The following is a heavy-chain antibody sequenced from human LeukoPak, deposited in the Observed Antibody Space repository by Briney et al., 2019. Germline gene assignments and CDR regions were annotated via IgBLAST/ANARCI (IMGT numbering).Heavy chain of an antibody. D-gene: IGHD3-16*02. CDR2: IFYTGDT. CDR3: ARAYRLTSPRGFDP. CDR1: GGFISGYY. Sequence: PSETLSLTCTVSGGFISGYYWNWIRQSPGKGLEWIGYIFYTGDTDYNPSLRSRVTMSVDRSINRFSLQLASVTTADSAFYYCARAYRLTSPRGFDPWGPGILVTVSS. V-gene: IGHV4-59*01. J-gene: IGHJ5*02.